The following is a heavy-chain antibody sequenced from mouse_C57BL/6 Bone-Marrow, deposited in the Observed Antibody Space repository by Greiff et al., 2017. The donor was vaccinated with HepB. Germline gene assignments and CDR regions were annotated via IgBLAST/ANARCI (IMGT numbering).Heavy chain of an antibody. Sequence: EVKLVESGGGLVQPKGSLKLSCAASGFSFNTYAMNWVRQTPGKGLEWVARIRSKSNNYATYYADSVKDRFTISRDDSESMLYLQMNNLKTEDTAMYYCVRQGWLGLAYWGQGTLVTVSA. V-gene: IGHV10-1*01. CDR2: IRSKSNNYAT. J-gene: IGHJ3*01. CDR1: GFSFNTYA. CDR3: VRQGWLGLAY. D-gene: IGHD2-3*01.